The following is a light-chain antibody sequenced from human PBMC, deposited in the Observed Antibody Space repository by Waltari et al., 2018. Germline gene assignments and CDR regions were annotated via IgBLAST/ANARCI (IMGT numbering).Light chain of an antibody. Sequence: PGESATLSCRASQSVSSNYLAWYQQTPGQAPRLLIYGASYRATGIPDRFSGSGSGTDFTLTISRLEPEDFAVYYCQQYDQSPETFGQGTKVEIK. J-gene: IGKJ1*01. CDR1: QSVSSNY. CDR2: GAS. CDR3: QQYDQSPET. V-gene: IGKV3-20*01.